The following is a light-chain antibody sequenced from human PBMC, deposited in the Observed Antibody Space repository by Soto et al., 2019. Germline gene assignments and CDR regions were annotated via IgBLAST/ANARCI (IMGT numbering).Light chain of an antibody. Sequence: IQMTQSPSTLSSSVGDRVAITCRASQSIGIWLAWYQQKPGKAPRFLIYKASTLESGVPSRFSGSGSGTEFNLTISSLQPEDFGSYYCQQYKDYSWTFGQGTKVEIK. CDR2: KAS. CDR1: QSIGIW. V-gene: IGKV1-5*03. J-gene: IGKJ1*01. CDR3: QQYKDYSWT.